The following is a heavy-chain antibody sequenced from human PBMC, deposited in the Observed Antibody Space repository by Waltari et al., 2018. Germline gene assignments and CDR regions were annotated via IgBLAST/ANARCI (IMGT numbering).Heavy chain of an antibody. CDR2: ISSSSSTI. J-gene: IGHJ6*03. D-gene: IGHD3-16*01. CDR3: ARRPRGSYYYYYYMDV. CDR1: GFTFSSYS. Sequence: EVQLVESGGGLVQPGGSLRLSCAASGFTFSSYSMNWVRQAPGKGLEWVSYISSSSSTIYYADSVKGRFTISRDNAKNSLYLQMNSLRAEDTAVYYCARRPRGSYYYYYYMDVWGKGTTVTVSS. V-gene: IGHV3-48*04.